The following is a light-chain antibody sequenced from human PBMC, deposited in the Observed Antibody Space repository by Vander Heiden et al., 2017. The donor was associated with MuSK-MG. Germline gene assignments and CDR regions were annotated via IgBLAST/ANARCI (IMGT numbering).Light chain of an antibody. V-gene: IGKV1-39*01. CDR3: QQSYSTLLT. CDR2: AAS. CDR1: QSISSY. J-gene: IGKJ4*01. Sequence: DIQMTQSPSSLSASVGDRVTITCRASQSISSYLNWYQQKPGKAPKRLIYAASSLQSGVPSRFSGSGSGTDFTLTISSLQPEDFATCYCQQSYSTLLTCGGGTKVEIK.